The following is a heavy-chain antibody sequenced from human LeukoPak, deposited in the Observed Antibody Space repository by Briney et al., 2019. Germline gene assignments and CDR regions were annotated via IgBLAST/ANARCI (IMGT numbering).Heavy chain of an antibody. CDR1: GFTFSSYA. Sequence: PGGSLRLSCAASGFTFSSYAMDWVRQAPGKGLEWVSGVSGSDGSTSYADSVKGRFSISRDNSQNTLYLQMSSLRAEDTAVYYCAKTSDASSLQRRQPFDYWGQGTLVTVSS. D-gene: IGHD6-6*01. J-gene: IGHJ4*02. V-gene: IGHV3-23*01. CDR2: VSGSDGST. CDR3: AKTSDASSLQRRQPFDY.